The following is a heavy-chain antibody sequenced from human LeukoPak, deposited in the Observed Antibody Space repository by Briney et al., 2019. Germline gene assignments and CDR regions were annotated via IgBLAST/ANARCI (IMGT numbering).Heavy chain of an antibody. Sequence: AGSLTLSCVVSGFTFSSYSMSWVRQAPGKGLEWVSDINGSGGSTYYADSVKGRLTISRDNNKKTLYLQMNSLRAEDTAVYYCAKDRHAPGRYCSSTSCFPFDSGGQGTLVTVSS. CDR2: INGSGGST. CDR1: GFTFSSYS. J-gene: IGHJ5*01. V-gene: IGHV3-23*01. D-gene: IGHD2-2*01. CDR3: AKDRHAPGRYCSSTSCFPFDS.